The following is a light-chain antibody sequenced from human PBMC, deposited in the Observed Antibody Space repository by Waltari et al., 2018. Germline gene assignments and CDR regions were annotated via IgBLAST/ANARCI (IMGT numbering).Light chain of an antibody. CDR2: SAS. CDR1: QSVSSNY. V-gene: IGKV3-20*01. Sequence: EVVLTQSPGTLSLSPGERATLSCRASQSVSSNYLAWYQQKPGQAPRLLIYSASNKATGIPDRFSGSGSGIDFTFTISRLEPEDSSVYYCQHYGSSLFTFGPGTTVEIK. J-gene: IGKJ3*01. CDR3: QHYGSSLFT.